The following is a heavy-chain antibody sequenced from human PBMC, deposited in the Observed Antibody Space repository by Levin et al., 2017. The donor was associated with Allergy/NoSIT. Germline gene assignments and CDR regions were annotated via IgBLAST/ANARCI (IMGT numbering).Heavy chain of an antibody. CDR2: IIPILGIA. CDR1: GGTFSSYP. V-gene: IGHV1-69*04. J-gene: IGHJ3*02. D-gene: IGHD4-17*01. CDR3: ARDPSTVPDAFDI. Sequence: SVKVSCKASGGTFSSYPISWVRQAPGQGLEWMGRIIPILGIANYAQKFQGRVTITADKSTSTAYMELSSLRSEDTAVYYCARDPSTVPDAFDIWGQGTMVTVSS.